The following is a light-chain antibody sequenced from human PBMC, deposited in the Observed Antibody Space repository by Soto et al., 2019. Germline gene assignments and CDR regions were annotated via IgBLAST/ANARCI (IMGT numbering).Light chain of an antibody. V-gene: IGLV1-40*01. CDR1: TSNIGAPYD. Sequence: QSALAQPPSVSGAPGQRVSISCTGSTSNIGAPYDVHWYQHLPGTAPKLLIYGDNRRPSGVSNRFSGSKSGNTASLTISGLQAEDEADYYCCSYAGSSTSNYVFGTGTKVTVL. J-gene: IGLJ1*01. CDR3: CSYAGSSTSNYV. CDR2: GDN.